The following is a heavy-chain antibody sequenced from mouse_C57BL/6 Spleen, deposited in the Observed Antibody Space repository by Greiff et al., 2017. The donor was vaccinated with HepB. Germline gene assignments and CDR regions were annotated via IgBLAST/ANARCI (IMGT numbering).Heavy chain of an antibody. CDR2: INPNYGTT. CDR1: GYSFTDYN. D-gene: IGHD1-1*01. CDR3: ALYYGSSPFAY. J-gene: IGHJ3*01. Sequence: VHVKQSGPELVKPGASVKISCKASGYSFTDYNMNWVKQSNGKSLEWIGVINPNYGTTSYNQKFKGKATLTVDQSSSTAYMQLNSLTSEDSAVYYCALYYGSSPFAYWGQGTLVTVSA. V-gene: IGHV1-39*01.